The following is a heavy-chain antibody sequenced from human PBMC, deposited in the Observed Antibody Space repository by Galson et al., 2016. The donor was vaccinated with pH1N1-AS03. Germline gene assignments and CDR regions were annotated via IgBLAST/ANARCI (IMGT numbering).Heavy chain of an antibody. J-gene: IGHJ3*02. V-gene: IGHV6-1*01. D-gene: IGHD1-1*01. CDR1: GDSVSSNIDA. CDR3: ARGRYSAFDI. CDR2: TYWRSKWYN. Sequence: CAISGDSVSSNIDAWNWIRQSPSGGLEWLGRTYWRSKWYNDYAVSVKSRLTINPDTSKNQFSLQLNSVTPEDTAVYYCARGRYSAFDIWCQGTMVTVSS.